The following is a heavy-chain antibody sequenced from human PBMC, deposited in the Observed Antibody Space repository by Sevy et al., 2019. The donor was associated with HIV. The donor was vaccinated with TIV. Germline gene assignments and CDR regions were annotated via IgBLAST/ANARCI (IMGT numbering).Heavy chain of an antibody. Sequence: GGCLRLSCAASGFTLSDSGVHWVRQAPGKGLEWVAFIQVDGREKFYTDSVKGRFTISRDSSKNTVYLQLNSLRGEDTAVYYCAKRPTAAWGQGTLVTVSS. CDR2: IQVDGREK. CDR3: AKRPTAA. CDR1: GFTLSDSG. J-gene: IGHJ5*02. V-gene: IGHV3-30*02.